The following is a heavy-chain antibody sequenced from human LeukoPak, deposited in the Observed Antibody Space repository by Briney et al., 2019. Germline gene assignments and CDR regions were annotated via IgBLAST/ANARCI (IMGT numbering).Heavy chain of an antibody. CDR1: GGSMSSGSYY. J-gene: IGHJ5*02. CDR3: AREFRKGWDWFDP. CDR2: IHAGGST. D-gene: IGHD1-26*01. V-gene: IGHV4-61*02. Sequence: SETLSLTRTVSGGSMSSGSYYWGSIRQPAGKGLEWIGRIHAGGSTNYNPSLKSRVTISADTSKNQFSLKLSSVTAADTAVYYCAREFRKGWDWFDPWGQGTLVTVSS.